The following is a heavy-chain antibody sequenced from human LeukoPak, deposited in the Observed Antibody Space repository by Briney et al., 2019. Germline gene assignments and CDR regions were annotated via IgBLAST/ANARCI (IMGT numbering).Heavy chain of an antibody. Sequence: PSETLSLTCAVSGGSISSSNWWSWVRQPPGKGLEWIGSIYYSGSTYYNPSLKSRVTISVDTSKNQFSLKLSSVTAADTAVYYCARDVAVAGRGWYFDLWGRGTLVTVSS. D-gene: IGHD6-19*01. CDR2: IYYSGST. J-gene: IGHJ2*01. CDR3: ARDVAVAGRGWYFDL. CDR1: GGSISSSNW. V-gene: IGHV4-4*02.